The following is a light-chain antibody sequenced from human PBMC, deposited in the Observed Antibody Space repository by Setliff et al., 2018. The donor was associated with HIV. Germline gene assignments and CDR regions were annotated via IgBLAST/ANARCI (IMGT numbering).Light chain of an antibody. J-gene: IGLJ1*01. CDR3: SSYATSSTLDV. CDR2: EVS. Sequence: QSVLTQPASVSGSPGQSITISCTGTSSDVGGYNYVSWYQQYPGKAPKLMIYEVSNRPSGVSNRFSGSKSGNTASLTISGLQAEDEADHYCSSYATSSTLDVFGTGTKVTV. CDR1: SSDVGGYNY. V-gene: IGLV2-14*01.